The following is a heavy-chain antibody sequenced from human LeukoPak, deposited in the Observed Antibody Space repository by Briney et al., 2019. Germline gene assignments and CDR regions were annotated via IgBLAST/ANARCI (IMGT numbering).Heavy chain of an antibody. Sequence: GESLKISCGASGFTFSSNAMSWVRQAPGKGLEWVSTISGSGGSTYYADSVKGRFTISRDNSKNTLYLQMNSLRAEDTAVYYCARDIAYDWGQGTLVTVSS. CDR1: GFTFSSNA. CDR2: ISGSGGST. J-gene: IGHJ4*02. CDR3: ARDIAYD. D-gene: IGHD6-13*01. V-gene: IGHV3-23*01.